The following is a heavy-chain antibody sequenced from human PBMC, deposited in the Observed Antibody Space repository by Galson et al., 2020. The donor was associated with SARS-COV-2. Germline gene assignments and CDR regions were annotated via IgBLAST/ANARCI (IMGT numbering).Heavy chain of an antibody. CDR2: IDYSGNT. D-gene: IGHD3-9*01. Sequence: SETLSLTCTVSGASISSHYWSWIRQPPGQGLEWIGYIDYSGNTDYNPSLRGRVTISEDTSKNQLSLKVTSVSASDTAVYYCARREYDISGGLCDSWGQGTLVTVSS. V-gene: IGHV4-59*08. CDR3: ARREYDISGGLCDS. CDR1: GASISSHY. J-gene: IGHJ4*02.